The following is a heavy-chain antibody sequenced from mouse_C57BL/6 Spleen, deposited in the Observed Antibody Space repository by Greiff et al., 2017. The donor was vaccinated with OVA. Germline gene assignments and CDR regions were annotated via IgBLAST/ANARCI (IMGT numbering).Heavy chain of an antibody. CDR2: IYPGSGNT. J-gene: IGHJ2*01. Sequence: VQGVESGPELVKPGASVKISCKASGYSFTSYYIHWVKQRPGQGLEWIGWIYPGSGNTKYNEKFKGKATLTADTSSSTAYMQLSSLTSEDSAVYYCARRTITTVALDYWGQGTTLTVSS. CDR1: GYSFTSYY. CDR3: ARRTITTVALDY. D-gene: IGHD1-1*01. V-gene: IGHV1-66*01.